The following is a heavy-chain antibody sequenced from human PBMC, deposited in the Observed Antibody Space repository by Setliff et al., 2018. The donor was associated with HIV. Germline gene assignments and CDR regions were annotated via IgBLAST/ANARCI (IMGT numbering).Heavy chain of an antibody. CDR2: IIPIFDTG. CDR3: AREAYSYGYVLPATRFGYYFDS. D-gene: IGHD5-18*01. Sequence: SVKVSCKASGVTFSNYPITWVRQAPGQGLEWMGRIIPIFDTGDYAQKFQGRVTISVDRSTSTAYMELSSLRSEDTALYYCAREAYSYGYVLPATRFGYYFDSWGQGTLVTVSS. J-gene: IGHJ4*02. CDR1: GVTFSNYP. V-gene: IGHV1-69*06.